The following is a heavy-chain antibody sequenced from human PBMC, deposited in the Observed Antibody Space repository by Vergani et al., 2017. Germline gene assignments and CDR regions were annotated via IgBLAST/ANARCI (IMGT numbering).Heavy chain of an antibody. J-gene: IGHJ5*01. D-gene: IGHD3-3*01. Sequence: QVQTVESGGGVVQPGRSLRLSCAASGFTFSTYGMHGDRQAPGKGLEWVAVIWYDGSKKYYGDSVKGRFTISRDNSKNTLYLQMNSLSAEYTAVYYCARDGDFLSAYFSSTNWFDPLGQGTLVTVSS. CDR1: GFTFSTYG. CDR3: ARDGDFLSAYFSSTNWFDP. V-gene: IGHV3-33*01. CDR2: IWYDGSKK.